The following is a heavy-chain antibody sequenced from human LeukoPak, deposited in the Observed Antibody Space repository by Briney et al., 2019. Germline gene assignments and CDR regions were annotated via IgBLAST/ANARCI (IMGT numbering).Heavy chain of an antibody. Sequence: PRASVKVSCKASGYTFTSYGISWVRQAPGQGLEWMGWINPNSGGTNYAQKFQGRVTMTRDTSISTAYMELSRLRSDDTAVYYCARLGSYGSGFDYWGQGTLVTVSS. D-gene: IGHD3-10*01. CDR2: INPNSGGT. J-gene: IGHJ4*02. CDR3: ARLGSYGSGFDY. V-gene: IGHV1-2*02. CDR1: GYTFTSYG.